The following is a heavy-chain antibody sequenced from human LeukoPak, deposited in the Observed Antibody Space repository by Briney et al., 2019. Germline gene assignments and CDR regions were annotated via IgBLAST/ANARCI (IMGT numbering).Heavy chain of an antibody. Sequence: GGSLRLSCAASGFTFSSIAMSWVRQAPDKGLEWVSTISGSGGGTYYADSVKGRFTISRDDSKNTLYLQMNSLRADDTAVYYCAKGLGRYRNNFFDYWGQGNLVTVSS. CDR3: AKGLGRYRNNFFDY. V-gene: IGHV3-23*01. CDR2: ISGSGGGT. D-gene: IGHD1-26*01. J-gene: IGHJ4*02. CDR1: GFTFSSIA.